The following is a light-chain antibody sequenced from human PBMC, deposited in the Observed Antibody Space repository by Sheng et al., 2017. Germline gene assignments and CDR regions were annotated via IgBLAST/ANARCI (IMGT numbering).Light chain of an antibody. J-gene: IGKJ5*01. CDR1: QSVSSN. CDR2: GAS. V-gene: IGKV3-15*01. CDR3: QQSYSIPIT. Sequence: EIVMTQSPATLSVSPGERATLSCRASQSVSSNLAWYQQKPGQAPRLLIYGASTRATGIPARFSGSGSGTEFTLTISSLQPEDFAIYYCQQSYSIPITFGQGTRLEIK.